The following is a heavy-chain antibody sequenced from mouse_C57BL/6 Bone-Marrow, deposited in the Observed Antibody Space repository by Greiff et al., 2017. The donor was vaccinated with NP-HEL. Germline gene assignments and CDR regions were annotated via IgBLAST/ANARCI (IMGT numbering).Heavy chain of an antibody. J-gene: IGHJ4*01. D-gene: IGHD2-5*01. CDR2: ISSGGSYT. Sequence: EVQVVESGGDLVKPGGSLKLSCAASGFTFSSYGMSWVRQTPDKRLEWVATISSGGSYTYYPDSVKGRFTISRDNAKNTPYLQMSSLKSEDTAMYYCARRGPYSNLYYAMDYWGQGTSVTVSS. CDR1: GFTFSSYG. V-gene: IGHV5-6*01. CDR3: ARRGPYSNLYYAMDY.